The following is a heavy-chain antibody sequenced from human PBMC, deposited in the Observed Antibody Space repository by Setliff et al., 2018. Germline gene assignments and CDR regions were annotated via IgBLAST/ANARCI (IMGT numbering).Heavy chain of an antibody. J-gene: IGHJ4*02. V-gene: IGHV1-18*01. CDR2: ISAYTGKA. Sequence: ASVKVSCKASDYAFVSYGLSWMRQAPGQGLEWLGWISAYTGKADYAHNFQDRLTMTTDTSTNTAYMELRSLTSDDTAVYFCARAPRLEWILPTFDYWGQETPVTVSS. CDR3: ARAPRLEWILPTFDY. D-gene: IGHD3-3*01. CDR1: DYAFVSYG.